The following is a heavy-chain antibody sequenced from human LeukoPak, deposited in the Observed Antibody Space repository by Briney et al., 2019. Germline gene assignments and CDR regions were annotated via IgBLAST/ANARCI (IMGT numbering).Heavy chain of an antibody. V-gene: IGHV3-48*04. CDR1: GFTFTTYS. CDR3: TRGSQWELLGSCDY. J-gene: IGHJ4*02. D-gene: IGHD1-26*01. CDR2: ISRSSSSA. Sequence: GGSLRLSCAASGFTFTTYSMIWVRQAPGKGLEWVSYISRSSSSAHYADSVKGRFTISRDNAKNSVYLQMNSLRAEDTAVYYCTRGSQWELLGSCDYWGQGSLVTVSS.